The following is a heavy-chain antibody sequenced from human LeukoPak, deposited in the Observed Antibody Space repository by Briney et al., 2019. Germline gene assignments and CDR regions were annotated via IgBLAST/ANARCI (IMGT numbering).Heavy chain of an antibody. CDR1: GFTFSSYS. CDR3: ARGVPYYYGSGSSQYYYGMDV. J-gene: IGHJ6*02. D-gene: IGHD3-10*01. CDR2: ISSSSSYI. Sequence: GGSLRLSCAASGFTFSSYSMNWVRQAPGKGLEWVSSISSSSSYIYYADSVKGRFTISRDNAKNSLYLQMNSLRAEDTAVYYCARGVPYYYGSGSSQYYYGMDVWGQGTTVTVS. V-gene: IGHV3-21*01.